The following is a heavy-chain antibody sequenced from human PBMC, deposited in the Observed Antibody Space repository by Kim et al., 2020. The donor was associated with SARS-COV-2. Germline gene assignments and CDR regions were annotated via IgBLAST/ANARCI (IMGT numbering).Heavy chain of an antibody. V-gene: IGHV3-23*01. D-gene: IGHD1-26*01. J-gene: IGHJ4*02. CDR2: GST. CDR3: AKDQGGSSH. Sequence: GSTYYADSVKGRFTISRDNSKNTLYLQMNSLRAEDTAVYYCAKDQGGSSHWGQGTLVTVSS.